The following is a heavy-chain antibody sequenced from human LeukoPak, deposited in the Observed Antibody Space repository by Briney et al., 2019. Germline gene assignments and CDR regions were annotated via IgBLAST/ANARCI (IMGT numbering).Heavy chain of an antibody. D-gene: IGHD2-2*01. Sequence: GGSLRLSCAASGFSFSSNGMHWVRQAPGKGLEWVAIISYDGSNKYYADSVKGRFTISRDNSKNTLYLQMNSLRTEDTAVYYCAKAPPNCNTVSCYADYWGQGTLVTVSS. CDR2: ISYDGSNK. CDR3: AKAPPNCNTVSCYADY. V-gene: IGHV3-30*18. J-gene: IGHJ4*02. CDR1: GFSFSSNG.